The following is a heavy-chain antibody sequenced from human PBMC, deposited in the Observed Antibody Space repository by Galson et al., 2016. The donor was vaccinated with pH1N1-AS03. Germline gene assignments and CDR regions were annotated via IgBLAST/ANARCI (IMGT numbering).Heavy chain of an antibody. CDR2: INPNSGGT. CDR3: ARGPQEEITDSIWLRVPLGDVGWFDP. V-gene: IGHV1-2*02. D-gene: IGHD1-14*01. Sequence: SVKVSCKASGYTFTGYYIQWVRQAPGQGLEWMGWINPNSGGTNYAQKFHGRVTMTRDTSISTAYMELNRLRSDDTAVYYCARGPQEEITDSIWLRVPLGDVGWFDPWGQGTLVTVSS. J-gene: IGHJ5*02. CDR1: GYTFTGYY.